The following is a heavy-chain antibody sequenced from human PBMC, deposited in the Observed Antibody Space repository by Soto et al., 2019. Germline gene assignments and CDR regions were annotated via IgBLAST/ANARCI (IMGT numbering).Heavy chain of an antibody. D-gene: IGHD2-2*01. CDR2: IDPSDSYV. CDR3: TRRESSSFYHLDF. J-gene: IGHJ4*02. CDR1: GYSFTAYW. Sequence: GESLKISCQASGYSFTAYWITWVRQMPGKGLEWMATIDPSDSYVDYSPSFRGHVTFSVDRSITTVYLQWNSLKASDSAMYFCTRRESSSFYHLDFWGQGALVTVSS. V-gene: IGHV5-10-1*01.